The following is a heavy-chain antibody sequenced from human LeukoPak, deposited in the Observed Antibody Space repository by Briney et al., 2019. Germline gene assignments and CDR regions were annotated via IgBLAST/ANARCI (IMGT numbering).Heavy chain of an antibody. CDR2: IYYSGST. D-gene: IGHD1-26*01. J-gene: IGHJ4*02. CDR3: AREVPIIVGGTGQYDD. CDR1: GGSISSSSYY. Sequence: SETLSLTCTVSGGSISSSSYYWGWIRQPPGKGLEWIGSIYYSGSTYYNPSLKSRVTISVDTSKNQFSLKLSSVTAADTAVYYCAREVPIIVGGTGQYDDWGQGTLVTVSS. V-gene: IGHV4-39*07.